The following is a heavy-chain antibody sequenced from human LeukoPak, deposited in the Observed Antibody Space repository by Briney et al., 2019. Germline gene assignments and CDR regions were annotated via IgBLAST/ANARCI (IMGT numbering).Heavy chain of an antibody. CDR2: INHSGST. V-gene: IGHV4-34*01. J-gene: IGHJ6*03. Sequence: PSETLSLTCAVYGGSFSGYYWSWIRQPPGKGLEWIGEINHSGSTNYNPSLKSRVTISVDTSKNQFSLKLSSVTAADTAVYYCARGKLTVTTTYYHYMDVWGKGTTVTVSS. D-gene: IGHD4-17*01. CDR3: ARGKLTVTTTYYHYMDV. CDR1: GGSFSGYY.